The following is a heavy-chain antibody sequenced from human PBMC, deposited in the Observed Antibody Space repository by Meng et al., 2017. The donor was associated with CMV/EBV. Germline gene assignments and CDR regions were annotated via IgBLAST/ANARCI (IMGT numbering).Heavy chain of an antibody. V-gene: IGHV1-2*02. D-gene: IGHD1-26*01. Sequence: ASVKVSCKASGYTFTGYYMHWVRQAPGQGLEWMGWINPNSGGTNYAQKFQGRVTMTRDTSISTAYMELSRLRSDDTAAYYCASSIPQGSIVGATHSLRYGMDVWGQGTTVTVSS. J-gene: IGHJ6*02. CDR1: GYTFTGYY. CDR2: INPNSGGT. CDR3: ASSIPQGSIVGATHSLRYGMDV.